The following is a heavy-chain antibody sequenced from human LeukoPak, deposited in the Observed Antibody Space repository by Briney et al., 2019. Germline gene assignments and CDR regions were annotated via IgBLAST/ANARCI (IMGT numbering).Heavy chain of an antibody. CDR1: GGSISSYY. CDR3: VRRPPLGRHSKGAFDI. Sequence: SETLSLTCTVSGGSISSYYWSWIRQPPGKGLEWIGYIYYSGSTNYNPSLKSRVTISVDTSKNQFSLKLSSVTAADTAVYYCVRRPPLGRHSKGAFDIWGQGTMVTVSS. V-gene: IGHV4-59*01. D-gene: IGHD2-15*01. J-gene: IGHJ3*02. CDR2: IYYSGST.